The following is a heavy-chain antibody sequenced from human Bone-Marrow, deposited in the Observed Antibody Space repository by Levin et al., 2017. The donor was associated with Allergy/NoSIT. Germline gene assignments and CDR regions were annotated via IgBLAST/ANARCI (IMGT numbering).Heavy chain of an antibody. V-gene: IGHV3-33*01. D-gene: IGHD3-16*01. CDR1: GFTFSSYG. CDR2: IWYDGSNK. J-gene: IGHJ4*02. CDR3: ARAGAWGYFDY. Sequence: GGSLRLSCAASGFTFSSYGMHWVRQAPGKGLEWVAVIWYDGSNKYYADSVKGRFTISRDNSKNTLYLQMNSLRAEDTAVYYCARAGAWGYFDYWGQGTLVTVSS.